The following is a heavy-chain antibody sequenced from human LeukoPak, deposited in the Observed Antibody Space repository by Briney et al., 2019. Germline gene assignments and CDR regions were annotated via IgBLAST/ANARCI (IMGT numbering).Heavy chain of an antibody. D-gene: IGHD2-15*01. Sequence: SETLSLTCTVSGGSISSSSYYWGWIRQPPGKGLEWIGSIYYSGSTYYNPSLKSRVTMSVDTSKNQFSLKLSSVTAADTAVYYCARIWGYCSGGSCPWFDPWGQGTLVTVSS. V-gene: IGHV4-39*07. CDR2: IYYSGST. J-gene: IGHJ5*02. CDR1: GGSISSSSYY. CDR3: ARIWGYCSGGSCPWFDP.